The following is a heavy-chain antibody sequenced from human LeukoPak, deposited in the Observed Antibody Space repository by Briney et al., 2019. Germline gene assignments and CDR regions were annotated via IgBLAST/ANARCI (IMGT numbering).Heavy chain of an antibody. Sequence: SETLSLTCTVSGGSISSRSHYWGWIRQPPGKGLEWIGSLYSSGSTYYNPALKSRVTIFVDTSKNQFSLRLSSVTAADTAVYYSARLASGSYGPLTPFDYWGQGTLVTVSS. CDR1: GGSISSRSHY. CDR2: LYSSGST. V-gene: IGHV4-39*01. CDR3: ARLASGSYGPLTPFDY. D-gene: IGHD1-26*01. J-gene: IGHJ4*02.